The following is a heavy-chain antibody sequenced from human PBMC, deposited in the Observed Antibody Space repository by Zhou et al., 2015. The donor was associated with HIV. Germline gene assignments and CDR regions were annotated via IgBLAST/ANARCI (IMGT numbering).Heavy chain of an antibody. V-gene: IGHV1-2*06. D-gene: IGHD6-19*01. CDR1: GYTFTGYH. CDR2: INPNNGGT. CDR3: ARIVGTGIAVADEYFQH. Sequence: QVHLVQSGAEVKRPGASVKVSCKASGYTFTGYHIHWVRQAPGQGLEWMGRINPNNGGTNYVQRFQGRVTMTRDTSVTTAYMELSRLRSDDTAVYYCARIVGTGIAVADEYFQHWGQGTLVAVSS. J-gene: IGHJ1*01.